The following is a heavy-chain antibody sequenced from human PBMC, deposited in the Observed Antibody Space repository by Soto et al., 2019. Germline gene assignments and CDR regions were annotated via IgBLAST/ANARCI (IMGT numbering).Heavy chain of an antibody. J-gene: IGHJ3*02. V-gene: IGHV1-46*01. CDR3: ARFAYYYDSSGYPGAFDI. CDR1: GYTFTSYY. D-gene: IGHD3-22*01. CDR2: INPSGGST. Sequence: ASVKVSCKASGYTFTSYYMHWVRQAPGQGLEWMGIINPSGGSTSYAQKFQGRVTMTRDTSTSTVYMELSSLRSEDTAVYYCARFAYYYDSSGYPGAFDIWGQGTMVTVS.